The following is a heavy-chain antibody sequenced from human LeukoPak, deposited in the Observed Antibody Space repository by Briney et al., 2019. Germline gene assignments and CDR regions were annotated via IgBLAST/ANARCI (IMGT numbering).Heavy chain of an antibody. Sequence: GGSLRLSCAAPGFTFSKYTMNWVRQAPRKGLEWVASISSQENYVYYADSMKGRFTISRDNANNSLNLQLDSLRAEDTAVYYCARAILTVSGTALFYLDFWGQGTLVTVSP. V-gene: IGHV3-21*01. CDR3: ARAILTVSGTALFYLDF. CDR2: ISSQENYV. D-gene: IGHD6-19*01. CDR1: GFTFSKYT. J-gene: IGHJ4*02.